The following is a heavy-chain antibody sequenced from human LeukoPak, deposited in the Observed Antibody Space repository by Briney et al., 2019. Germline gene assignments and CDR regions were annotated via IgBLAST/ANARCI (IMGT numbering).Heavy chain of an antibody. CDR1: GFTFNNYA. Sequence: GGSLRLSCAASGFTFNNYAMSWVRQAPGKGLEWVSAISGSDAGRYYADSVKGRFTISRDNSKNTLYLQMNSLRAEDAAVYYCAKVGDYVWGSYRYFDYWGQGTLVTVSS. D-gene: IGHD3-16*02. CDR2: ISGSDAGR. J-gene: IGHJ4*02. CDR3: AKVGDYVWGSYRYFDY. V-gene: IGHV3-23*01.